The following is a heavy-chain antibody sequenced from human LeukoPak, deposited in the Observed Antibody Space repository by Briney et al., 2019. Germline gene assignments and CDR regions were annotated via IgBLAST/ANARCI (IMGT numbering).Heavy chain of an antibody. J-gene: IGHJ4*02. CDR3: ARVHIVTGNYFDS. CDR1: GDAISSYY. D-gene: IGHD2-21*01. V-gene: IGHV4-4*07. CDR2: IYTRGST. Sequence: SETLALTCNVSGDAISSYYWSCLRQPAGKALRRIGRIYTRGSTNYNPSLASRVTMSLDLSKSQFSLKLRSVTAADTAVYYCARVHIVTGNYFDSWGLGALVTVSS.